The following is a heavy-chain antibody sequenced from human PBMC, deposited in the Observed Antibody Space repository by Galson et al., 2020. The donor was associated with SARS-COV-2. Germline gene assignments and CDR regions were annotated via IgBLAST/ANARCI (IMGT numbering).Heavy chain of an antibody. V-gene: IGHV3-23*01. D-gene: IGHD3-3*01. CDR2: ISGSGGST. CDR3: AKDPLTRITIFGVVIIDYYMDV. J-gene: IGHJ6*03. Sequence: GGSLRLSCAASGFTFSSYAMSWVRQAPGKGLEWVSAISGSGGSTYYADSVKGRFTISRDNSKNTLYLQMNSLRAEDTAVYYCAKDPLTRITIFGVVIIDYYMDVWGKGTTVTVSS. CDR1: GFTFSSYA.